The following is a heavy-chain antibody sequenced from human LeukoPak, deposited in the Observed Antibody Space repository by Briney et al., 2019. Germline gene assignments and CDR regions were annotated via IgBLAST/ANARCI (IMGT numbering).Heavy chain of an antibody. CDR3: ARSPSYGGYYPHFDY. CDR2: ISYDGSNK. V-gene: IGHV3-30-3*01. J-gene: IGHJ4*02. CDR1: GFTFSSYA. Sequence: GGSLRLSCAASGFTFSSYAMHWVRQAPGKGLEWVAVISYDGSNKYYADSVKGRFTISRDNSKNTLYLQMNSLRAEDTAVYYCARSPSYGGYYPHFDYWGQGTLVTVSS. D-gene: IGHD3-22*01.